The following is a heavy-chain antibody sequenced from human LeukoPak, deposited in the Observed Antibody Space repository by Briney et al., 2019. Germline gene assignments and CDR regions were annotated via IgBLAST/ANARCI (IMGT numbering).Heavy chain of an antibody. D-gene: IGHD1-26*01. J-gene: IGHJ4*02. CDR3: ATYLGATNEMALDY. CDR2: IYYSGST. CDR1: GGSISSHY. V-gene: IGHV4-59*11. Sequence: PSETLSLTCTVSGGSISSHYWSWIRQPPGKGLEWIGYIYYSGSTNYNPSLKSRATISVDTSKNQFSLKLSSVTAADTAVYYCATYLGATNEMALDYWGQGTLVTVSS.